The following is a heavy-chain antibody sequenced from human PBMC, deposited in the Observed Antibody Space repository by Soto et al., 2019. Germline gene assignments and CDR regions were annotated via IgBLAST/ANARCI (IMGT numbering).Heavy chain of an antibody. J-gene: IGHJ4*02. V-gene: IGHV3-21*01. Sequence: PGGSLRLSCAASGFTFSSYSMNWIRQAPGKGLEWVSSISSSSSYIYYADSVKGRFTISRDNAKNSLYLQMNSLRAEDTAVYYCARDVGSGILWDYYFDYWGQGTLVTVSS. CDR2: ISSSSSYI. D-gene: IGHD3-10*01. CDR3: ARDVGSGILWDYYFDY. CDR1: GFTFSSYS.